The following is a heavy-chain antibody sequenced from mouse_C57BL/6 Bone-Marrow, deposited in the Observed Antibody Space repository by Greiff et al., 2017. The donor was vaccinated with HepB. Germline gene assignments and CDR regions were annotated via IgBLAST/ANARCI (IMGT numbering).Heavy chain of an antibody. CDR1: GFNIKDDY. V-gene: IGHV14-4*01. Sequence: SGAELVRPGASVKLSCTASGFNIKDDYMHWVKQRPEQGLEWIGWIDPENGDTEYASKFQGKATITADTSSNTAYLQLSSLTSEDTAVYYCTTSLDSSGYWFAYWGQGTLVTVSA. CDR3: TTSLDSSGYWFAY. D-gene: IGHD3-2*02. J-gene: IGHJ3*01. CDR2: IDPENGDT.